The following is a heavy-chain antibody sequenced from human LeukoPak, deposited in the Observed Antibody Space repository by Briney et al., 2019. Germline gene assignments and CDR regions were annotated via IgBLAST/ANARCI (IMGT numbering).Heavy chain of an antibody. CDR2: INHSGGT. D-gene: IGHD3-22*01. CDR3: ARVQDFDTGAYYLGY. J-gene: IGHJ4*02. Sequence: SETLSLTCAVYGGSFSDYYSSWIRHPPGKGLEWIWEINHSGGTNYNPSLKSRVTISVDTSKNQFSLKLSSVTAADTAVYYCARVQDFDTGAYYLGYWGQGNLVTVSS. CDR1: GGSFSDYY. V-gene: IGHV4-34*01.